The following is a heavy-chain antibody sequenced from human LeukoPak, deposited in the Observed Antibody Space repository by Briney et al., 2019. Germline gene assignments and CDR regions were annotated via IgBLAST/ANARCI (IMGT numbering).Heavy chain of an antibody. V-gene: IGHV4-59*01. D-gene: IGHD3-22*01. J-gene: IGHJ6*02. CDR2: IYYSGST. CDR3: AGDGYDSSGYYYGMDV. CDR1: GGSISSYY. Sequence: SETLSLTCPVSGGSISSYYWSWIRPPPGKGLEGIGYIYYSGSTNYNPSLKSRVTISVDRSKNQFSLKLSSVTAADTAVYYCAGDGYDSSGYYYGMDVWGQGTTVTVSS.